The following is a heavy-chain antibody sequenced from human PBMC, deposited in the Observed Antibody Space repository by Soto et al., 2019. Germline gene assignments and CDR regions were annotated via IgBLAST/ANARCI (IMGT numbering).Heavy chain of an antibody. J-gene: IGHJ4*02. D-gene: IGHD6-13*01. Sequence: ASVKVSCKASGYTFTSNDINWVRQASGQGLEWMGWMNPNTGGSGYAQDFQGRITMTRDTATSTAYMQLTSLRSDDTAVYYCARGGPAAGYDLWGQGTLVTVSS. CDR2: MNPNTGGS. CDR3: ARGGPAAGYDL. CDR1: GYTFTSND. V-gene: IGHV1-8*01.